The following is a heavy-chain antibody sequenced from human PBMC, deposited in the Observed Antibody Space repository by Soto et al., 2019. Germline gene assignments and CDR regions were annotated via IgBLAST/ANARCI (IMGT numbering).Heavy chain of an antibody. CDR2: ISADNGNT. CDR3: ATDCSSTTCYLWNGFDP. J-gene: IGHJ5*02. D-gene: IGHD2-2*01. Sequence: QVQLVQSGAEVKKPGASVKVSCKASGYTFTSYGISWVRQAPGQGLEWMGWISADNGNTNYAQKLQGRVTMTTDTSTSTAYMELRSLRSDDTAVYYCATDCSSTTCYLWNGFDPWGQGTLVTVSS. V-gene: IGHV1-18*01. CDR1: GYTFTSYG.